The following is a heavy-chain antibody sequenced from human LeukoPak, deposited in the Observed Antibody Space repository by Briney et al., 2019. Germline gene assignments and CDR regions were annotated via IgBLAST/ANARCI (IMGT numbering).Heavy chain of an antibody. Sequence: GGSLRLSCAASGFTFYTYAMTWVRQAPGKGLEWVSTIIGSGGNTFYADSVKGRFTISRDNAKNTLYLQMNSLRAEDTAVYYCARLPRLDSSGYYDYWGQGTLVTVSS. CDR3: ARLPRLDSSGYYDY. CDR2: IIGSGGNT. J-gene: IGHJ4*02. CDR1: GFTFYTYA. D-gene: IGHD3-22*01. V-gene: IGHV3-23*01.